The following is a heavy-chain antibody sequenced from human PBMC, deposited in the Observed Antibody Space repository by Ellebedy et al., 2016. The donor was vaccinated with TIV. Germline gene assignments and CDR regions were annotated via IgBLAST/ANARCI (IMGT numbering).Heavy chain of an antibody. CDR1: GFSVSTTY. CDR3: ARRVGGKAFDL. CDR2: IYSANTT. V-gene: IGHV3-53*01. D-gene: IGHD1-26*01. J-gene: IGHJ3*01. Sequence: GGSLRLSCAASGFSVSTTYMNWVRQAPGKGLEWVSVIYSANTTYYADSVKGRFTISRDNSKNILYLEMNSLRAEDTAVYYCARRVGGKAFDLWGQGTMVTVSP.